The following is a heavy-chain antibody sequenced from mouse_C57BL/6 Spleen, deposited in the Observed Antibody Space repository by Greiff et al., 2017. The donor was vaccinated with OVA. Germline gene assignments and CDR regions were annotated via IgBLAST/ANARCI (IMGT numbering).Heavy chain of an antibody. V-gene: IGHV10-1*01. CDR3: VRQADYDGAMDY. D-gene: IGHD2-13*01. CDR1: GFSFNTYA. CDR2: IRSKSNNYAT. J-gene: IGHJ4*01. Sequence: EVQLVESGGGLVQPKGSLKLSCAASGFSFNTYAMNWVRQAPGKGLEWVARIRSKSNNYATYYADSVKDRFTISRDDSESMLYLQMNNVKTEDTAMDYCVRQADYDGAMDYWGQGTSVTVSS.